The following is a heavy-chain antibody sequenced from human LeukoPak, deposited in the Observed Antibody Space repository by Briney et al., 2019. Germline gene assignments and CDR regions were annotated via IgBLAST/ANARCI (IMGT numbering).Heavy chain of an antibody. Sequence: GSLRLSCAASGFTVSSNYMSWVRQAPGKGLEWVSVIYSGGSTYYADSVKGRFTISRDNSKNTLYLQMNSLRAEDTAVYYCARGLGYGSGSYYYYYGMDVWGQGTTVTVSS. V-gene: IGHV3-66*02. CDR2: IYSGGST. CDR3: ARGLGYGSGSYYYYYGMDV. CDR1: GFTVSSNY. D-gene: IGHD3-10*01. J-gene: IGHJ6*02.